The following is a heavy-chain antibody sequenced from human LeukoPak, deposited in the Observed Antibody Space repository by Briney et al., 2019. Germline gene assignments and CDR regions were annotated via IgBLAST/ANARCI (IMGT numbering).Heavy chain of an antibody. J-gene: IGHJ4*02. V-gene: IGHV5-51*01. D-gene: IGHD3-10*01. CDR1: GYTFTAYW. CDR3: AAGTYSYYFEN. CDR2: IYPGDSDT. Sequence: GESLKISCNGSGYTFTAYWIGLVRQMPGKGLEWMGIIYPGDSDTKYSPSFQGQVTISADKSISTAYLHWSSLKASDTAMYYCAAGTYSYYFENWGQGTLVTVSS.